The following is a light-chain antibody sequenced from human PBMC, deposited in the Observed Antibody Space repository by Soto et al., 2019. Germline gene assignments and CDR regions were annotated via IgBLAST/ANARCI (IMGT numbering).Light chain of an antibody. J-gene: IGLJ2*01. Sequence: QSVLTQPPSVSAAPGEKVTISCSGSSSNIGDNYVSWYQQFPRTAPKLLIYADNKRPSGIPDRFSGSKSGTSATLVITGLQTGDEAAYYCATWDSSLNVVLFGGGTKLTVL. CDR1: SSNIGDNY. CDR3: ATWDSSLNVVL. V-gene: IGLV1-51*01. CDR2: ADN.